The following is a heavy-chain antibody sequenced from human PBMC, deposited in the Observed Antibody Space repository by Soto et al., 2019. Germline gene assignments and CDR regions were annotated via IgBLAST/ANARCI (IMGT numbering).Heavy chain of an antibody. V-gene: IGHV3-30*18. D-gene: IGHD3-3*01. CDR3: AKDRAHMWSGYVVHCMDV. J-gene: IGHJ6*02. CDR2: VSYDGRSD. Sequence: QVQLVESGGGVVQPGKSLRLSCAASEFSLRNYGMHWVRQAPGKGLEWVAFVSYDGRSDYYADSVKGRLSISRDNSKNKLYVQTNSLRAEDSAVYYCAKDRAHMWSGYVVHCMDVWGQGTTFTFSS. CDR1: EFSLRNYG.